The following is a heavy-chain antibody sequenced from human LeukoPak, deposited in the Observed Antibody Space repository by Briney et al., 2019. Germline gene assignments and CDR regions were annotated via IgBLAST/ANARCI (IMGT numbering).Heavy chain of an antibody. CDR1: GGTFSSYA. CDR3: ARQDYDILTGYYRGHAFDI. J-gene: IGHJ3*02. V-gene: IGHV1-69*10. CDR2: IIPILGTA. Sequence: SVKVSCKASGGTFSSYAISWVRQAPGQGLEWMGGIIPILGTANYAQKFQGRVTITADKSTSTAYMELSSLRSEDTAVYYCARQDYDILTGYYRGHAFDIWGQGTMVTVSS. D-gene: IGHD3-9*01.